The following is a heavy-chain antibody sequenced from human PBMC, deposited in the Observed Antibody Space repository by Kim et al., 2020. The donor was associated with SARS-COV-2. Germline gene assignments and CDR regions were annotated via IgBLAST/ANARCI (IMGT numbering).Heavy chain of an antibody. J-gene: IGHJ5*02. Sequence: YHPSLKSRVTISVDTSKNQFSLKLSSVTAADTAVYYCARGYASLSWFDPWGQGTLVTVSS. CDR3: ARGYASLSWFDP. V-gene: IGHV4-34*01. D-gene: IGHD3-16*02.